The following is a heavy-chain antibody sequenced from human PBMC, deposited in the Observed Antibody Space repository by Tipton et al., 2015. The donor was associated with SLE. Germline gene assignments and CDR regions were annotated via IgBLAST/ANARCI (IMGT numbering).Heavy chain of an antibody. V-gene: IGHV4-59*02. CDR1: GDSVTSHY. Sequence: TLSLTCTVSGDSVTSHYWTWIRQPPGKGLEWIGYIYYSGSTNYNPSLKSRVTISVDTSKNQFSLKLSSVTAADTAVYYCARDSGNYAPFDYWGQGTLVTVSS. CDR2: IYYSGST. D-gene: IGHD4-11*01. J-gene: IGHJ4*02. CDR3: ARDSGNYAPFDY.